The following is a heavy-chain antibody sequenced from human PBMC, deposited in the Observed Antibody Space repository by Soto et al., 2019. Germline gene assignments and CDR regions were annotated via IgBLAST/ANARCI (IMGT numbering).Heavy chain of an antibody. D-gene: IGHD6-6*01. Sequence: PGGSLRLSCAASGFTFTSYAMSWVRQAPGKGLEWVSTISGTGGSTNYPDSVKGRFTISRDNSKNTLYLQMNSLRAEDTAVYYCAKYLLGSSKAGVYDYWGQGTLVTVSS. CDR3: AKYLLGSSKAGVYDY. CDR1: GFTFTSYA. V-gene: IGHV3-23*01. J-gene: IGHJ4*02. CDR2: ISGTGGST.